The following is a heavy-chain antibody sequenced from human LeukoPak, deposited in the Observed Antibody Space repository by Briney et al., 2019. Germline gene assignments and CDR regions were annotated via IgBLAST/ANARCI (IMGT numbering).Heavy chain of an antibody. Sequence: SETLSLTCTVSGGSTSSDHWSWIRQPAGKGLEWIGHININEGPKYNPSLRSRVTMSADTSRNQYSLKLSSVTAADTAVYYCARDGNSYGPDFDYWGQGTLVTVSS. CDR2: ININEGP. CDR1: GGSTSSDH. J-gene: IGHJ4*02. CDR3: ARDGNSYGPDFDY. V-gene: IGHV4-4*07. D-gene: IGHD5-18*01.